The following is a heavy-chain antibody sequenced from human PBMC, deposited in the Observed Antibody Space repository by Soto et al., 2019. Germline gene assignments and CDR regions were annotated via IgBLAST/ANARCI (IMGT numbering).Heavy chain of an antibody. Sequence: PSETLSLTCAVSGGSISIGGYSWSWIRQPPGKGLEWIGYIYHSGSTYYNPSLKSRVTISVDRSKNQFSLKLSSVTAADTAVYYCARGTSNTFDYWGQGTLVTVSS. CDR3: ARGTSNTFDY. D-gene: IGHD2-2*01. CDR2: IYHSGST. J-gene: IGHJ4*02. CDR1: GGSISIGGYS. V-gene: IGHV4-30-2*01.